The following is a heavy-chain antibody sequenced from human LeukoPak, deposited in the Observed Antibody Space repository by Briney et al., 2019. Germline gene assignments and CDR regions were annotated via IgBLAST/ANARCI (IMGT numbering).Heavy chain of an antibody. V-gene: IGHV3-33*01. J-gene: IGHJ4*02. CDR2: IWYDGSNK. Sequence: PGRSLRLSCSASGFTFSSYGRQWVRQAPGKGLDWVAGIWYDGSNKNYADSVKGRFTISRDNSKNTLFLQMNSLRAEDTAVYYCGRVYCGGNCDSPPLPDDSGQGTLVTVSA. CDR1: GFTFSSYG. CDR3: GRVYCGGNCDSPPLPDD. D-gene: IGHD2-21*02.